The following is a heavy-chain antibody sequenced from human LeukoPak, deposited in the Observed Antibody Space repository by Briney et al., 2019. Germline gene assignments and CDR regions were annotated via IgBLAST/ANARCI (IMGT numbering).Heavy chain of an antibody. CDR2: IYINGNR. J-gene: IGHJ5*02. CDR3: ARGLYSGWLNWFDP. Sequence: SATLSLTCTVSGGSISNYYWAWIRQPAGKGLEWIGRIYINGNRNYNPSLESRVSISMDTSKNQFSLTLSSVTAADTAVYYCARGLYSGWLNWFDPWGQGTLVTVSS. V-gene: IGHV4-4*07. D-gene: IGHD5-12*01. CDR1: GGSISNYY.